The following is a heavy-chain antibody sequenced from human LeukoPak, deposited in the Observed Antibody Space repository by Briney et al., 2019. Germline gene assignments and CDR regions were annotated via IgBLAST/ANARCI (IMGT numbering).Heavy chain of an antibody. V-gene: IGHV3-11*04. CDR3: ARDPRTVRI. CDR2: ISGNGGVI. D-gene: IGHD1-1*01. Sequence: TGGSLRLSCAASGFTFSDNYMTWVRQAPGKGLEWLSYISGNGGVIQYADSVKGRFTISRDNAKNLLYLQMDSLRVEDTAICYCARDPRTVRIWGQGTLVTVSS. J-gene: IGHJ4*02. CDR1: GFTFSDNY.